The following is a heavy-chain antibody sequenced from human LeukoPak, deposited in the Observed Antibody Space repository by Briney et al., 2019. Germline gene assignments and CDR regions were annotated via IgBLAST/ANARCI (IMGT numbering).Heavy chain of an antibody. V-gene: IGHV4-59*08. CDR2: IYYSGST. D-gene: IGHD4-17*01. CDR3: ARHVYGEYGPGDY. CDR1: GGSISSYY. J-gene: IGHJ4*02. Sequence: PSETLSLTCTVSGGSISSYYWSWIRQPSAKGLEWIGYIYYSGSTNYNPSLKSRVTISVDTSKNQFSLKLSSVTAADTAVYYCARHVYGEYGPGDYWGQGILVTVSS.